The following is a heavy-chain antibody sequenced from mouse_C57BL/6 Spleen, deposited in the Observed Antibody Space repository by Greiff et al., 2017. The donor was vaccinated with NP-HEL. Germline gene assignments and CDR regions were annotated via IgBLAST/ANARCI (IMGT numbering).Heavy chain of an antibody. CDR3: ARGSNYDYAHYYAMDY. CDR1: GYTFTGYW. D-gene: IGHD2-4*01. J-gene: IGHJ4*01. V-gene: IGHV1-9*01. Sequence: QVQLQQSGAELMKPGASVKLSCKATGYTFTGYWIEWVKQRPGHGLEWIGEILPGSGSTNYNEKFKGKATFTADTSSNTAYMQLSSLTTEDSAIYYCARGSNYDYAHYYAMDYWGQGTSVTVSS. CDR2: ILPGSGST.